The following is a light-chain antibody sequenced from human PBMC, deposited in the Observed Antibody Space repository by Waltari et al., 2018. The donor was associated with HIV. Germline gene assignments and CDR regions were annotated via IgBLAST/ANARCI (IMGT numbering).Light chain of an antibody. CDR1: STDVGGYNY. V-gene: IGLV2-8*01. Sequence: QSALTQPPSASGSPGKSVTISCTGTSTDVGGYNYVSWSQQHPGKATKPIISEVTTRPPGVPYRFLCSKSGHPASLTVSGLQAEDEADYFCSSYAGRYYFLFGGGTKVTVL. CDR2: EVT. CDR3: SSYAGRYYFL. J-gene: IGLJ2*01.